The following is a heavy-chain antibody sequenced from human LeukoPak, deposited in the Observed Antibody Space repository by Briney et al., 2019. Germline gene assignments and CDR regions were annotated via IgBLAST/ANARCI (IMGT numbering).Heavy chain of an antibody. J-gene: IGHJ3*02. CDR2: IYYSGST. V-gene: IGHV4-31*03. Sequence: PSETLSLTCTVSGGSISSGGYYWSWIRQHPGKGLEWIGYIYYSGSTYYNPSLKSRLTISVDTSKNQFSLKLTSVIAADTAVYYCARDFTGGTFDTWGQGTMVSVSS. CDR1: GGSISSGGYY. D-gene: IGHD3-16*01. CDR3: ARDFTGGTFDT.